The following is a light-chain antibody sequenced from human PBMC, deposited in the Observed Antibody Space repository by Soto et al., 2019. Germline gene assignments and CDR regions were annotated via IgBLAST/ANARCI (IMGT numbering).Light chain of an antibody. V-gene: IGKV1-5*01. CDR2: DAS. CDR1: QTVNTW. Sequence: DIQMTQSPSTLSASVGDRFTITCRASQTVNTWLAWYQQKPGRAPKVLIFDASSLKTGVPSRFSGSGSGTEFTLTISNLQPDDFATYYCQQYNTYPWTFGQGTKVDIK. J-gene: IGKJ1*01. CDR3: QQYNTYPWT.